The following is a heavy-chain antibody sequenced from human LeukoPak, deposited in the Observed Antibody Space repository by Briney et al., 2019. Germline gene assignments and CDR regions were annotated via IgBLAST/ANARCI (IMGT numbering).Heavy chain of an antibody. CDR3: AKDGDRGSYSYFVC. D-gene: IGHD1-26*01. J-gene: IGHJ4*03. Sequence: AGGSLRLSRVTSGFTFTKYAMSWVRQAPGKGLEWVSAVGGGGAATYYADSVQGRFTISRDNSKNTLYLQMNSLRAEDTAVYYCAKDGDRGSYSYFVCWGHGKLVTVSS. CDR1: GFTFTKYA. V-gene: IGHV3-23*01. CDR2: VGGGGAAT.